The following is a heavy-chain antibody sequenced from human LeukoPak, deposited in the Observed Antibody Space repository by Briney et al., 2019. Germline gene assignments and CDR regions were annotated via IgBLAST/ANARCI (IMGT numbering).Heavy chain of an antibody. J-gene: IGHJ4*02. Sequence: GGSLRLSCAASGFTFSSYAMSWVRQAPGKGLEWVSAISGSGGSTYYADSVKGRFTISRDNSKNALYLQMNSLRAEDTAVYYCAIAAGTYYYDSTEHAPFDYWGQGTLVTVSS. CDR3: AIAAGTYYYDSTEHAPFDY. D-gene: IGHD3-22*01. V-gene: IGHV3-23*01. CDR1: GFTFSSYA. CDR2: ISGSGGST.